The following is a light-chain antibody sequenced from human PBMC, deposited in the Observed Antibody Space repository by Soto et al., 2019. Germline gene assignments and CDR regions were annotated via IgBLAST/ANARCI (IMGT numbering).Light chain of an antibody. CDR2: AAS. Sequence: DIQLTQSPCSLSASVGDSVTLTCRASQSISSYLNWYQQKPGKAPKLLIYAASSLQSGVPSRFSGSGSGTDFTLTISSLQPEDFATYYCQQSYSTPITFGQGTRLEIK. J-gene: IGKJ5*01. V-gene: IGKV1-39*01. CDR1: QSISSY. CDR3: QQSYSTPIT.